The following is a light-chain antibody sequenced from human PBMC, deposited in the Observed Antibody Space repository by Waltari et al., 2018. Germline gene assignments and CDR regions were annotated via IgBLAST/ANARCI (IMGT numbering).Light chain of an antibody. Sequence: DIQMTQSPSSLSASVGDRVTITCRSSQSIGRSLNWYQQKPGKAPKRLIYVASTLQSGVPSRFSGSGSGTDFTLSISVLQPEDFATYYCQQSYSTPHTFGQGTNLEIK. CDR2: VAS. V-gene: IGKV1-39*01. CDR1: QSIGRS. J-gene: IGKJ2*01. CDR3: QQSYSTPHT.